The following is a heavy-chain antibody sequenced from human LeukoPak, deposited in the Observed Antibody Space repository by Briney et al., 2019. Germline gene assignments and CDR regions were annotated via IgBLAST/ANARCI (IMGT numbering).Heavy chain of an antibody. D-gene: IGHD3-22*01. CDR2: IFYGGSL. CDR3: ARAKSNFAYASSGSYQWGHYFYYMDV. Sequence: PSETLSLTCAVSGVSISSNSFCWGWIRQPPGKGLEWIGSIFYGGSLHLNPSLKSRVTISEDTSKSQFSLKLNSVTAADTAVYYCARAKSNFAYASSGSYQWGHYFYYMDVWGKGTTVTVSS. J-gene: IGHJ6*03. V-gene: IGHV4-39*07. CDR1: GVSISSNSFC.